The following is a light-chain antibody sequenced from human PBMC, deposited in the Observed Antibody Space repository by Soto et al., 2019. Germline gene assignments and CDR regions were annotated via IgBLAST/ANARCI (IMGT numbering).Light chain of an antibody. J-gene: IGLJ1*01. Sequence: QPLYDSRPPAPSPSISCSGTGGIVGGYNYVSWYQQHPGKAPKLMVYDVNDRPSGVSDRFSGSKSGNTVSLTISGLQAEDEADYYCSSYTSSSTYVFGTGTKVTVL. CDR2: DVN. CDR1: GGIVGGYNY. V-gene: IGLV2-14*01. CDR3: SSYTSSSTYV.